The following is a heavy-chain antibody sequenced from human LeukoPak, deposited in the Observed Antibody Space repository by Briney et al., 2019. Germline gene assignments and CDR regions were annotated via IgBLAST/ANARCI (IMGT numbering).Heavy chain of an antibody. CDR3: ARDKPEVEWFRVYYYYGMDV. D-gene: IGHD3-3*01. V-gene: IGHV3-48*02. Sequence: GGSLRLSCAASGVTFSTYSMNWVRHAPGKGLEWISYISNSSSTINYADSVKGGFTTTSDNAKNSLYLQMDSLRDEDTAVYYCARDKPEVEWFRVYYYYGMDVWGQGTTVTVSS. CDR1: GVTFSTYS. CDR2: ISNSSSTI. J-gene: IGHJ6*02.